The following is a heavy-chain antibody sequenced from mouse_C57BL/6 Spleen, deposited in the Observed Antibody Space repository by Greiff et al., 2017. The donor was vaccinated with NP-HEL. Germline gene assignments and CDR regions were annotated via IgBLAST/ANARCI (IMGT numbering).Heavy chain of an antibody. CDR3: ARGDYYGSSYVGWYFDV. J-gene: IGHJ1*03. Sequence: QVQLQQPGAELVRPGTSVKLSCKASGYTFTSYWMHWVKQRPGQGLEWIGVIDPSDSYTNYNQKFKGKATLTVDTSSSTAYMQLSSLTSEDSAVYYCARGDYYGSSYVGWYFDVWGTGTTVTVSS. CDR1: GYTFTSYW. V-gene: IGHV1-59*01. CDR2: IDPSDSYT. D-gene: IGHD1-1*01.